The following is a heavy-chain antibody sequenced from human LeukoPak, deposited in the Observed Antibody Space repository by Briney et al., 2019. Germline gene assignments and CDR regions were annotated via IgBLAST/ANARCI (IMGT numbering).Heavy chain of an antibody. CDR2: IYTSGST. J-gene: IGHJ6*03. Sequence: SETLSLTCTVSGGSISSGSYYWSWIRQPAGKGLEWIGRIYTSGSTNYNPSLKSRVTISVDTSKNQFSLKLSSVTAADTAVYYCARDPGVGYCTNGVCSPYYYMDVWGKGTTVTVSS. CDR3: ARDPGVGYCTNGVCSPYYYMDV. D-gene: IGHD2-8*01. V-gene: IGHV4-61*02. CDR1: GGSISSGSYY.